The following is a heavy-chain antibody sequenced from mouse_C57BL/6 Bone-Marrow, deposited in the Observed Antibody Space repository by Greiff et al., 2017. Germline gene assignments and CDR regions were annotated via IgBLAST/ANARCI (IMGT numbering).Heavy chain of an antibody. CDR3: ARAVGYAMDY. D-gene: IGHD1-1*01. CDR1: GYSITSGYY. Sequence: ESGPGLVKPSQSLSLTCSVTGYSITSGYYWNWIRQFPGNKLEWMGYISYDGSNNYNPSLKNRISITRVTSKNQFFLKLNSVTTEDTATYYCARAVGYAMDYWGQGTSVTVSS. V-gene: IGHV3-6*01. CDR2: ISYDGSN. J-gene: IGHJ4*01.